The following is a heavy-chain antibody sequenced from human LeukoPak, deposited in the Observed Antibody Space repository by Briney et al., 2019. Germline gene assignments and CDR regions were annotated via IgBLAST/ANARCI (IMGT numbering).Heavy chain of an antibody. D-gene: IGHD3-10*01. CDR3: AREEGGSGSSYFYYMDV. CDR2: TDYSGST. V-gene: IGHV4-59*01. CDR1: GGSISSYF. Sequence: SETLSLTCTVSGGSISSYFWNWIRQPPGKGLEWIGYTDYSGSTNYNPSLKSRVTILVDTSKNHFSLKLSSLTAADTAVYYCAREEGGSGSSYFYYMDVWGIGTTVTVSS. J-gene: IGHJ6*03.